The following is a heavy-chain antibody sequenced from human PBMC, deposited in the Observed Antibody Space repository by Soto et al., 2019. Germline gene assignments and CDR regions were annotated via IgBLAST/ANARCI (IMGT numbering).Heavy chain of an antibody. CDR3: ERWGGGRFGGYYMDV. V-gene: IGHV4-59*01. CDR1: GGSISSYY. Sequence: PSETLSLTCTVSGGSISSYYWSWIRQPPGKGLEWIGYIYYSGSTNYNPSLKSRVTISVDTSKNQFSLKLSSVTAADTAVYYCERWGGGRFGGYYMDVWGKGTTVTVSS. D-gene: IGHD3-10*01. CDR2: IYYSGST. J-gene: IGHJ6*03.